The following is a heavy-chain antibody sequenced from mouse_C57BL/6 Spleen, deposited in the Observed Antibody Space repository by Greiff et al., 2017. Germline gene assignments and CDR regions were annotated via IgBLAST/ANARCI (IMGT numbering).Heavy chain of an antibody. CDR1: GFTFSDYG. CDR3: ANDYLDY. D-gene: IGHD2-3*01. J-gene: IGHJ2*01. Sequence: EVKLVESGGGLVKPGGSLKLSCAASGFTFSDYGMHWVRQAPEKGLEWVAYISSGSSTIYYADTVKGRVTISRDNAKNTLFLQMTSLRSEDTAMYYCANDYLDYWGQGTTLTVSS. V-gene: IGHV5-17*01. CDR2: ISSGSSTI.